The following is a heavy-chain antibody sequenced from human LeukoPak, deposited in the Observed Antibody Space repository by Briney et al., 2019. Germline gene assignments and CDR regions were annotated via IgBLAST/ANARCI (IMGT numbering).Heavy chain of an antibody. Sequence: SETLSLTCAVYGGSFSAYYWSWIRQPPGKGLEWIGEINHSGSANYNPSLKSRVTISVDTSKNQFFLNLSSVTAADTAVYYCARYLWAAATTWFDPWGQGILVTVSS. CDR3: ARYLWAAATTWFDP. D-gene: IGHD6-13*01. CDR1: GGSFSAYY. V-gene: IGHV4-34*01. CDR2: INHSGSA. J-gene: IGHJ5*02.